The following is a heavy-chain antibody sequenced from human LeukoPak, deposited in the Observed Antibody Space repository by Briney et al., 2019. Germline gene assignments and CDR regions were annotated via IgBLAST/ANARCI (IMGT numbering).Heavy chain of an antibody. CDR1: GGSFSGYY. V-gene: IGHV4-34*01. Sequence: SETLSLTCAVYGGSFSGYYWSWIRQPPGKGLGWIGEINHSGSTNYNPSLKSRVTISVDTSKNQFSLKLSSVTAADTAVYYCARLRRSYGMDVWGQGTTVTVSS. CDR2: INHSGST. CDR3: ARLRRSYGMDV. D-gene: IGHD4-17*01. J-gene: IGHJ6*02.